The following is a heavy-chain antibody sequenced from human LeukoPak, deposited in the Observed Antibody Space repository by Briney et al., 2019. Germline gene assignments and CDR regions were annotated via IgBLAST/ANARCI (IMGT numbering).Heavy chain of an antibody. V-gene: IGHV3-23*01. CDR2: IRGSGGGT. D-gene: IGHD3-10*01. J-gene: IGHJ6*02. CDR1: GFIFSDYH. Sequence: GGSLRLSCAASGFIFSDYHMSWIRQAPGKGLEWVSVIRGSGGGTYYADSVKGRFIISRDNSKNTVYLQMNSLRAEDTAIHYCAKVPYSDYGSGRPPFMDVWGQGTTVTVSS. CDR3: AKVPYSDYGSGRPPFMDV.